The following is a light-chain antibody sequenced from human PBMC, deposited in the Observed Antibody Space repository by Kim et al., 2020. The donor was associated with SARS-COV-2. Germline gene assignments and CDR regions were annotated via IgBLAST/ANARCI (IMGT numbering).Light chain of an antibody. J-gene: IGKJ2*01. V-gene: IGKV1-9*01. CDR2: AAS. Sequence: ASVGHRVPIPCRATRDISSFLPWSQEKRGRAPTPLIYAASTVQSGVPSMFSGSGSGTDFTLTLSSLQPEDCATYHCPQHNSYPYPFGQGTKLEI. CDR3: PQHNSYPYP. CDR1: RDISSF.